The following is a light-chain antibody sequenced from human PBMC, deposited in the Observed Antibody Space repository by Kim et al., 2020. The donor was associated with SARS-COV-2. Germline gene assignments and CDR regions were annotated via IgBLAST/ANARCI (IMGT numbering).Light chain of an antibody. Sequence: SSELTQDSAVSVALGQTVRITCQGDSLRSYYASWYQQKPGQAPVLVIYGKNNRPSGIPDRFPGSSSGNTASLTITGPQAEDEADYYCNSRDSSGYVFGAGTKVTVL. CDR2: GKN. CDR1: SLRSYY. J-gene: IGLJ1*01. CDR3: NSRDSSGYV. V-gene: IGLV3-19*01.